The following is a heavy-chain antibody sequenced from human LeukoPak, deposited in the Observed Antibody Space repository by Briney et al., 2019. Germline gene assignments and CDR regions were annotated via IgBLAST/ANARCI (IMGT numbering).Heavy chain of an antibody. CDR2: ISSSGSTI. CDR3: AGEGYGDHDGDY. Sequence: LSLTCTVSGGSISSSSYYWGWIRQAPGKGLEWVSYISSSGSTIYYADSVKGRFTISRDNAKNSLYLQMNSLRAEDTAVYYCAGEGYGDHDGDYWGQGTLVTVSS. V-gene: IGHV3-11*01. D-gene: IGHD4-17*01. J-gene: IGHJ4*02. CDR1: GGSISSSSYY.